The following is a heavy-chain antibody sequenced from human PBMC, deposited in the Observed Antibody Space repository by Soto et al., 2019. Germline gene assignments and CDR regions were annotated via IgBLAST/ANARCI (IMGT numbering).Heavy chain of an antibody. CDR1: GFTFSNYW. V-gene: IGHV3-7*01. CDR3: ARGYSGEDF. CDR2: IDQDESET. J-gene: IGHJ4*02. Sequence: GGSLRLSCAASGFTFSNYWMSWVRQALGKGLEWVASIDQDESETYYLDTVKGRFTVSRDNARDSLLLQMNSLRAEDTALYYCARGYSGEDFWGQGTLVTVSS. D-gene: IGHD6-19*01.